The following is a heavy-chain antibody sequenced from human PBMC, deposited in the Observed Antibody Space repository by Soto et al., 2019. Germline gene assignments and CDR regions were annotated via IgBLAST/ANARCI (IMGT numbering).Heavy chain of an antibody. D-gene: IGHD6-19*01. J-gene: IGHJ4*02. CDR1: GGTFTTYD. Sequence: QVQLVQSGAEVRKPGSSVKVSCKASGGTFTTYDISGVRQAPGQGLEWMGGIIPLLDATKYAQKFQGRVTITADKSTGTAYMELSSLRSEDTAMYYCARDRSSSWYNGTFYFDSWGQGTLVTVSS. V-gene: IGHV1-69*06. CDR2: IIPLLDAT. CDR3: ARDRSSSWYNGTFYFDS.